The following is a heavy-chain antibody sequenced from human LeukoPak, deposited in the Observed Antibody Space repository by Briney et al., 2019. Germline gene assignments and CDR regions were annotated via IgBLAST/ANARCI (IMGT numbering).Heavy chain of an antibody. V-gene: IGHV4-34*01. D-gene: IGHD4-11*01. Sequence: SETLSLTCAVYGGSFSGYYWSWIRQPPGKGLEWIGEINHSGSTNYNPSLKSRVTISVDASKNQFSLKLSSVTAADTAVYYCARERTTVTHWGQGTLVTVSS. J-gene: IGHJ4*02. CDR2: INHSGST. CDR3: ARERTTVTH. CDR1: GGSFSGYY.